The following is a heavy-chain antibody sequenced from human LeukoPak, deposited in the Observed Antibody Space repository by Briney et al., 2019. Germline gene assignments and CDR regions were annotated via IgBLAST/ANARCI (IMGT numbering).Heavy chain of an antibody. Sequence: PGGSLRLSCAASGFIFSSYAMSWVRQAPGKGLEWVSTISGSGGSTYYADSAKGRFTISRDNSKNTVYLQMNSLRAEDTAVYYCAKDRSCNVCHGDFDYWGQGTLVTVSS. J-gene: IGHJ4*02. CDR2: ISGSGGST. D-gene: IGHD2-8*01. CDR3: AKDRSCNVCHGDFDY. CDR1: GFIFSSYA. V-gene: IGHV3-23*01.